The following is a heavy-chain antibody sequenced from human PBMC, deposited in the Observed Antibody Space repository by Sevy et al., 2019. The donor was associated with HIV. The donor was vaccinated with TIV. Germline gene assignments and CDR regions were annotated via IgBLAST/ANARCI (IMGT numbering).Heavy chain of an antibody. D-gene: IGHD3-22*01. J-gene: IGHJ4*02. Sequence: ASVKVSCKASGGTFSSYAITWVRQAPGQGLEWMGGIIPIFGTANYAQKFQGRVTITADESTSTAYMELSSLRSEDTAVYNCVRGRRDSSGYYYNYFDYWGQGTLVTVSS. CDR3: VRGRRDSSGYYYNYFDY. CDR1: GGTFSSYA. CDR2: IIPIFGTA. V-gene: IGHV1-69*13.